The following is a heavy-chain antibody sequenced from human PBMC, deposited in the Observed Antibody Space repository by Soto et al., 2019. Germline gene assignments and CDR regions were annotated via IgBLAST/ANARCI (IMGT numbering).Heavy chain of an antibody. V-gene: IGHV4-30-4*01. Sequence: SETLSLTCTVSGGSISSGDYYWSWIRQPPGKGLEWIGYIYYSGSTYYNPSLKSRVTISVDTSKNQFSLKLSSVTAADTAVYYCARGVSAYYYDSSGYYYDYWGQGTLVTVS. CDR2: IYYSGST. D-gene: IGHD3-22*01. J-gene: IGHJ4*02. CDR3: ARGVSAYYYDSSGYYYDY. CDR1: GGSISSGDYY.